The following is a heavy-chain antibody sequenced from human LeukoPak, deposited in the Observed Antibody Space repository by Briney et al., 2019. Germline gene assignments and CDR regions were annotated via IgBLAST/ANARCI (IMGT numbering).Heavy chain of an antibody. CDR1: GFTFSGSG. V-gene: IGHV3-30*02. Sequence: GGSLRLSCAASGFTFSGSGMHWVRQAPGKGLEWVAFIRYHGSDKYYADSVKGRFTISRDNSKNTLYLQMNSLRAEDTSVYYCARSPTSWYFDYWGQGTLVTVSS. D-gene: IGHD2-2*01. CDR3: ARSPTSWYFDY. CDR2: IRYHGSDK. J-gene: IGHJ4*02.